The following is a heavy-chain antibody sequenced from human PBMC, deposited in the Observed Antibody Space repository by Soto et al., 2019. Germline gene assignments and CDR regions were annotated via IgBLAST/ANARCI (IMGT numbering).Heavy chain of an antibody. Sequence: QVQLQESGPGLVKPSETLSLTCTVSGGSISSYYWSWIRQPPGKGLEWIGYIYYSGSTNYNPSLKSRVTISVDTSKDQFSLKLSSVTAADTAVYYCARENCISTRCHRTDAFDIWGQGTMVTVSS. J-gene: IGHJ3*02. V-gene: IGHV4-59*12. CDR2: IYYSGST. CDR1: GGSISSYY. CDR3: ARENCISTRCHRTDAFDI. D-gene: IGHD2-2*01.